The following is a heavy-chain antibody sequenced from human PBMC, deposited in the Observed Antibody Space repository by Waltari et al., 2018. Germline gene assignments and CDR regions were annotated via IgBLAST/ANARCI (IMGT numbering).Heavy chain of an antibody. CDR2: INHGSSR. Sequence: QVHLQQWGAGQLQPSETLSLTCVVNGGTVRGYYWGWVRQAPGKGLEWIGEINHGSSRNYIPSLMSRVEMSIDESKNQFSLKLKFVTAADTGVYYCVRLEDCSGPGGNCYSGDIFALDVWGQGTTVTVSS. J-gene: IGHJ6*02. D-gene: IGHD2-15*01. CDR1: GGTVRGYY. CDR3: VRLEDCSGPGGNCYSGDIFALDV. V-gene: IGHV4-34*01.